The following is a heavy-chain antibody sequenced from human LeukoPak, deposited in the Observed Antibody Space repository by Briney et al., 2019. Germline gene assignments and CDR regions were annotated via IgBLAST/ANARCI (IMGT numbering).Heavy chain of an antibody. V-gene: IGHV4-59*01. CDR1: GGSISSYY. CDR2: IYYSGST. CDR3: ARDRGYYFDY. Sequence: PSETLSLTCTVSGGSISSYYWSWVRQPPGKGLEWIGYIYYSGSTNYNPSLKSRVTISVDTSKNQFSLKLSSVTAADTAVYYCARDRGYYFDYWGQGTLVTVSS. J-gene: IGHJ4*02.